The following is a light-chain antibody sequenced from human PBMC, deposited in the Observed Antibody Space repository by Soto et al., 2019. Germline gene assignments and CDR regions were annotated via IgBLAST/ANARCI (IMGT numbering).Light chain of an antibody. J-gene: IGKJ4*02. CDR3: QKYNSAPLT. CDR2: AAS. Sequence: DIEMTQSPSTLSASPGERVTISCRASLPISNYLAWYQQKPGQTPNLLIYAASTLPAGVPSRFSGSGSGTDFTLTISSLKPEDFAAYYCQKYNSAPLTFGGGTKVDIK. V-gene: IGKV1-27*01. CDR1: LPISNY.